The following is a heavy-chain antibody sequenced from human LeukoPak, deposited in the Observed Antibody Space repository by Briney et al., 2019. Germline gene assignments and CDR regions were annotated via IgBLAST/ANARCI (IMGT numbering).Heavy chain of an antibody. CDR2: IYYSGST. D-gene: IGHD6-13*01. Sequence: SETLSLTCTGSGGSISSYYWSWLRQPPGKGLEWIGYIYYSGSTNYNPSLKSRVTISVDTSKNQFSLKLSSVTAADTAVYYCARLSSSWKNSGVDYWGQGTLVTVSS. J-gene: IGHJ4*02. CDR3: ARLSSSWKNSGVDY. V-gene: IGHV4-59*01. CDR1: GGSISSYY.